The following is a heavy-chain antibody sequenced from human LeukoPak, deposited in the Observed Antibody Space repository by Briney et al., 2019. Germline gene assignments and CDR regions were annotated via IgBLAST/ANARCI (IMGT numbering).Heavy chain of an antibody. CDR2: INHSGST. V-gene: IGHV4-34*01. CDR3: ARGIWYYDFWSGYPHYNWFDP. CDR1: GGSFSGYY. J-gene: IGHJ5*02. Sequence: PSETLSLTCAVYGGSFSGYYWSWIRQPPGKGLEWIGEINHSGSTNYNPSLKSRVTISVDTSKNQFSLKLSSVTAADTAVYYCARGIWYYDFWSGYPHYNWFDPWGQGTLVTVSS. D-gene: IGHD3-3*01.